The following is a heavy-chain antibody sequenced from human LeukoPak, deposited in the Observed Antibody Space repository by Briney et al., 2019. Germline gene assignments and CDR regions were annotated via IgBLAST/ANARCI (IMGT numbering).Heavy chain of an antibody. V-gene: IGHV4-61*02. J-gene: IGHJ4*02. CDR1: GGSISSGSYY. CDR3: ARAQVPAAFDY. Sequence: PSETLSLTCTVSGGSISSGSYYWSWIRQPAGKGLEWIGRIYTSGSTNYNPSLKSRVTISVDTSKNQFSLKLSSVTAADTAVYYCARAQVPAAFDYWGQGTLVTVSS. CDR2: IYTSGST. D-gene: IGHD2-2*01.